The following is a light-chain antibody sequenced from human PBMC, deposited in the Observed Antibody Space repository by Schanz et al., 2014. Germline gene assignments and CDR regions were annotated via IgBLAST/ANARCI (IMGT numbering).Light chain of an antibody. Sequence: QSALTQPASVSGSPGQSITVSCTGTSSDVGSYNLVSWYQQHPGKAPKLMIYEDTQRPSGVSNRFSGSKSGNTASLTISGLQAEDEADYYCCLYAGSGLYVFGTGTKLTVL. CDR1: SSDVGSYNL. J-gene: IGLJ1*01. CDR3: CLYAGSGLYV. V-gene: IGLV2-23*01. CDR2: EDT.